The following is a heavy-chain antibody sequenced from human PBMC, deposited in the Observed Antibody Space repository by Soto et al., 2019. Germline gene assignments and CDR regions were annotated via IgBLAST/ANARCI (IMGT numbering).Heavy chain of an antibody. CDR2: IWYDGSNK. CDR3: ARDRYSGGSGSYFDY. CDR1: GFTFSSYG. Sequence: GGSLRLSCAASGFTFSSYGMHWVRQAPGKGLEWVAVIWYDGSNKYYADSVKGRFTISRDNSKNTLYLQMNSLRAEDTAVYYCARDRYSGGSGSYFDYWGQGTLVTVSS. V-gene: IGHV3-33*01. J-gene: IGHJ4*02. D-gene: IGHD1-26*01.